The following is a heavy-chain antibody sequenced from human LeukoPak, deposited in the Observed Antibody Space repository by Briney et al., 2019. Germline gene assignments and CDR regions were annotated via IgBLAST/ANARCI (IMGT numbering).Heavy chain of an antibody. CDR2: ISYDGSNK. D-gene: IGHD2-2*02. J-gene: IGHJ1*01. CDR3: AKDRNAGYCSSTSCYSLRDFQH. Sequence: GRSLRLSCAASGFTFSSYGMHWVRQAPGKGLEWVAVISYDGSNKYYADSVKGRFTISRDNSKNTLYLQMNSLRAEDTAAYYCAKDRNAGYCSSTSCYSLRDFQHWGQGTLVTVSS. CDR1: GFTFSSYG. V-gene: IGHV3-30*18.